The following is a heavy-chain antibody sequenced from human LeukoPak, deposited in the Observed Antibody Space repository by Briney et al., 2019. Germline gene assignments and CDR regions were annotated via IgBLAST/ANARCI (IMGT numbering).Heavy chain of an antibody. Sequence: SGGSLRLSCAASGFTFSSYAMHWVRQAPGKGLEWVAVISYDGSNKYYADSVKGRFTISRDNSKNTLYLQMNSLRAEDTAVYYCARESAPVGATSFFDYWGQGTLVTVSS. J-gene: IGHJ4*02. D-gene: IGHD1-26*01. CDR3: ARESAPVGATSFFDY. CDR2: ISYDGSNK. CDR1: GFTFSSYA. V-gene: IGHV3-30*04.